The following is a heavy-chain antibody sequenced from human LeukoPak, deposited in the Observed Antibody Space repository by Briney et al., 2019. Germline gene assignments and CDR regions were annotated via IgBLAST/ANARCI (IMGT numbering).Heavy chain of an antibody. CDR3: ARMYSSLPYFDY. J-gene: IGHJ4*02. CDR2: IYYSGST. Sequence: PSETLSLTCTVSGGSISSYYWSWIRQPSGKGLEWIGYIYYSGSTNYNPSLKSRVTISVDTSKNQFSLKLSSVTAADTAVYYCARMYSSLPYFDYWGQGTLVTVSS. D-gene: IGHD6-13*01. CDR1: GGSISSYY. V-gene: IGHV4-59*01.